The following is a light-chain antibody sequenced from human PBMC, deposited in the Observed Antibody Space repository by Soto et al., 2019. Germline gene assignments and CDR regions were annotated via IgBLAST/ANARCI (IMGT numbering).Light chain of an antibody. CDR1: SSNIGSNY. CDR2: RGD. Sequence: QSVLTQPPSASGTPGQRVTISCSGSSSNIGSNYVYWYQQFPGTAPKLLMYRGDQRPSRIPDRFSGSKSGASASLAISGLRSEDEADYYCAAWDDSLSGGVFGGGTKLTVL. J-gene: IGLJ3*02. CDR3: AAWDDSLSGGV. V-gene: IGLV1-47*01.